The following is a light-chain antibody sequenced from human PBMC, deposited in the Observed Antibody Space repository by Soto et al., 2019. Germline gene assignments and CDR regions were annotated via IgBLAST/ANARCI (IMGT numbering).Light chain of an antibody. Sequence: SYELTQSPSVSVAPGPTARITFGGDTIRNKSVQWYQQKPGKAPVGVVYGVTNRHSGIPERFSGSNSGNTAPLTISRVEAEDEADYYCQVWDSSSDHWVFGGGTKMTVL. V-gene: IGLV3-21*02. CDR3: QVWDSSSDHWV. CDR2: GVT. J-gene: IGLJ3*02. CDR1: TIRNKS.